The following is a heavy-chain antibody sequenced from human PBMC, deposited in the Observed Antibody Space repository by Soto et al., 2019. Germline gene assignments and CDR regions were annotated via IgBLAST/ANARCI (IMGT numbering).Heavy chain of an antibody. Sequence: PGGSLRLSCAASGFTFSSYAMSWVRQAPGKGLEWVSGLCGSGASTYYADSVKGRFTISRDNSKNTLYLQMNSLRAEDTAVYYCAKGMYYDILTGYYHDAFDIWGQGTMVTVSS. CDR2: LCGSGAST. D-gene: IGHD3-9*01. CDR1: GFTFSSYA. V-gene: IGHV3-23*01. J-gene: IGHJ3*02. CDR3: AKGMYYDILTGYYHDAFDI.